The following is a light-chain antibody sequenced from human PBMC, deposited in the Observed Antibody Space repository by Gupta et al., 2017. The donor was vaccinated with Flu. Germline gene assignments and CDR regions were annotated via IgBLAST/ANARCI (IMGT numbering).Light chain of an antibody. CDR2: AAS. V-gene: IGKV1-39*01. CDR1: QSVSRY. Sequence: DIQMTQSASSLSASVGDRVTITCRASQSVSRYLSWYQQIPGYAPKILIYAASSLHIGVPSRFSGSGSGTDFTLTIRSLQPEDFATYYCQQSYNIPSFGGGTKVEIK. J-gene: IGKJ4*01. CDR3: QQSYNIPS.